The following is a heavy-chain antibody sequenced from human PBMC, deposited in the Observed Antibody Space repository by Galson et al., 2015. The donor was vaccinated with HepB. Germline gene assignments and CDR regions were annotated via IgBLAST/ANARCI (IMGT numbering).Heavy chain of an antibody. Sequence: SVKVSCKVSGYTLRESSIYWVRQAPGKGLEWVGSLDLEDGERVYAENFQGRVSMTVDTSADVTYMDLSSLRFDDTAVYYCATAPNLDWDDYADSLDYWGHGTLVTVSS. D-gene: IGHD4-17*01. CDR3: ATAPNLDWDDYADSLDY. CDR2: LDLEDGER. V-gene: IGHV1-24*01. J-gene: IGHJ4*01. CDR1: GYTLRESS.